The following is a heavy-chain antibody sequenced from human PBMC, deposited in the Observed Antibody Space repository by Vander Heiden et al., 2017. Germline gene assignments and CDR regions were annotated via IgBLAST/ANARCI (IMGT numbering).Heavy chain of an antibody. Sequence: QVQLVQSGAEVKKPGASVKVSCKASGYTFTSYDINWVRQATGQGLEWMGWMNPNSGNTGYAQKFQGRVTMTRNTSISTAYMELSSLRSEDTAVYYCAREHIVVVPAAIWGDYYYYYGMDVWGQGTTVTVSS. CDR2: MNPNSGNT. V-gene: IGHV1-8*01. D-gene: IGHD2-2*02. CDR1: GYTFTSYD. CDR3: AREHIVVVPAAIWGDYYYYYGMDV. J-gene: IGHJ6*02.